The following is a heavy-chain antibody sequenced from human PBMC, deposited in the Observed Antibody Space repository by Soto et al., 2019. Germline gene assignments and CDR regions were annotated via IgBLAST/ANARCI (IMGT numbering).Heavy chain of an antibody. D-gene: IGHD3-22*01. CDR3: AARHYDSSGYFDY. CDR2: IVVGSGNT. Sequence: SVNVSCNASAFTFTSSGVQWVRQARGQRLEWIGWIVVGSGNTNYAQKFQERVTITRDMSTSTAYMELSSLRSEDTAVYYCAARHYDSSGYFDYWGQGTLVTVSS. V-gene: IGHV1-58*01. J-gene: IGHJ4*02. CDR1: AFTFTSSG.